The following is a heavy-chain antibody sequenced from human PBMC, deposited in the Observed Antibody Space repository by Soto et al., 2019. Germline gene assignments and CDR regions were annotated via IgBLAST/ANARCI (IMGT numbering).Heavy chain of an antibody. J-gene: IGHJ4*02. V-gene: IGHV4-59*01. CDR3: AREDYGDYVAY. CDR1: GGSISSYY. D-gene: IGHD4-17*01. Sequence: QVQLQESGPGLVKPSETLSLTCTVSGGSISSYYWSWIRQPPGKGLEWIGYIYYSGSTNYNPSLKSRVTISVDTSKNQFSLKLRSVTAADTAVYYCAREDYGDYVAYWGQGTLVTVSS. CDR2: IYYSGST.